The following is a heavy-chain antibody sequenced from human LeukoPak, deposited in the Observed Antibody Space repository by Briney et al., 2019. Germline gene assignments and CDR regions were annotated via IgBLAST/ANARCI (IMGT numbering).Heavy chain of an antibody. J-gene: IGHJ3*02. Sequence: ASVKVSCKASGYTFTGYYMHWVRQAPGQGLEWMGWINPNSGGTNYAQKLQGRVTMTTDTSTSTAYMELRSLRSDDTAVYYCARDPPDYYDSSGYYAFDIWGQGTMVTVSS. CDR2: INPNSGGT. CDR3: ARDPPDYYDSSGYYAFDI. V-gene: IGHV1-2*02. CDR1: GYTFTGYY. D-gene: IGHD3-22*01.